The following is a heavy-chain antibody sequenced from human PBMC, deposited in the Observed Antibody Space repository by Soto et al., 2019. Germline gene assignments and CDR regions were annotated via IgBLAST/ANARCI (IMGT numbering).Heavy chain of an antibody. Sequence: GGSLRVSCAASGFSFSSYTMKWVRQAPGKGLEWVSDISRSSSAIYYADSVKGRFSISRDNAKNSVFLQMNSLRAEDTAVYYCARDREYCSGDNCYETGSDYWGQGTLVTVSS. CDR2: ISRSSSAI. CDR3: ARDREYCSGDNCYETGSDY. J-gene: IGHJ4*02. V-gene: IGHV3-48*01. D-gene: IGHD2-15*01. CDR1: GFSFSSYT.